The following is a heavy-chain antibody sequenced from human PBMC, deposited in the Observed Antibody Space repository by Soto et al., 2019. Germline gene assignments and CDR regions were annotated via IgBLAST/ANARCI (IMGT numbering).Heavy chain of an antibody. V-gene: IGHV1-18*01. Sequence: ASVKVSCKASGYSLTSYGITWVRQAPGQGLEWMGWISAYNGNTKYAQKLQGRVTMTTDTSTSTAYMELRSLRSDDTAVYYCARDLGQQLVDYWGQGTLVTVSS. CDR1: GYSLTSYG. J-gene: IGHJ4*02. D-gene: IGHD6-13*01. CDR3: ARDLGQQLVDY. CDR2: ISAYNGNT.